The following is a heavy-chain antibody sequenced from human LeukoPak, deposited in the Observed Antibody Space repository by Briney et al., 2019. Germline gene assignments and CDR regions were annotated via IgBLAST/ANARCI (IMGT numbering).Heavy chain of an antibody. CDR1: GGSISSSSYY. CDR2: IYYSGST. J-gene: IGHJ5*02. Sequence: SETLSLTCTVSGGSISSSSYYWGWIRQPPGKGLEWIGSIYYSGSTYYNPSLKSRVTISVDTSKNQFSLKLSSVTAADTAVYYCARLVATIFYWCDPWGQGTLVTVSS. V-gene: IGHV4-39*07. CDR3: ARLVATIFYWCDP. D-gene: IGHD5-12*01.